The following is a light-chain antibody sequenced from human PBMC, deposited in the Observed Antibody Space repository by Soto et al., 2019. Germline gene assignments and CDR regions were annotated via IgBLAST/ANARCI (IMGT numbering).Light chain of an antibody. J-gene: IGKJ4*01. CDR3: QHRSSWPLT. CDR2: DAS. CDR1: QSVSSS. Sequence: EIVLTQSPATLSLSPGERATLSCRASQSVSSSLVWYQQKPGQAPRLLIYDASNRATGIPVRFSGSGSGTDFTLTISSLEPEDFAVYYCQHRSSWPLTFGGGTKVEIK. V-gene: IGKV3-11*01.